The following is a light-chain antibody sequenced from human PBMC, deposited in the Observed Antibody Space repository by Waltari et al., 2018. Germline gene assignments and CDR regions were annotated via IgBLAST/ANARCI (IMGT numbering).Light chain of an antibody. CDR2: TAS. J-gene: IGKJ1*01. Sequence: IQMTQSPPALSASVGDRVAIPCRASQSISDYLHWYQQQPGKAPRVLIYTASSLQRGVPTRFSGSGSGTEFTLTISTLQPEDAATYYCQQSYSSPWTFGQGTKVEIK. CDR3: QQSYSSPWT. V-gene: IGKV1-39*01. CDR1: QSISDY.